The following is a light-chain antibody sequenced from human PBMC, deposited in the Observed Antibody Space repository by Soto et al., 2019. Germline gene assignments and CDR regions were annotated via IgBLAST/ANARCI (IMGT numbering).Light chain of an antibody. Sequence: QPVLTQPASVSGSPGQSIAISCTGSSSDVGGSKFVSWYQQHPGKAPKLVIFDVSSRPSGVSDRFSGSKSGNTASLTISGLQAEDEADYYCASLTTNSVLFGGGTKLTVL. CDR3: ASLTTNSVL. CDR2: DVS. J-gene: IGLJ2*01. CDR1: SSDVGGSKF. V-gene: IGLV2-14*01.